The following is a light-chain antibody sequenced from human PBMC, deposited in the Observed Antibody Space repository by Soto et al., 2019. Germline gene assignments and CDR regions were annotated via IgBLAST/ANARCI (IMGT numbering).Light chain of an antibody. J-gene: IGLJ2*01. CDR3: QSYDSSLSGHVV. V-gene: IGLV1-40*01. CDR2: GNG. Sequence: QSVLTQPPSVSGAPGQRVTISCTGSSSNIGAGYDVHWYQQRPGTAPKLLIYGNGNRPSGVPDRFSGSKSGTSASLAITGLQAEDEADYYCQSYDSSLSGHVVFGGGTKLTVL. CDR1: SSNIGAGYD.